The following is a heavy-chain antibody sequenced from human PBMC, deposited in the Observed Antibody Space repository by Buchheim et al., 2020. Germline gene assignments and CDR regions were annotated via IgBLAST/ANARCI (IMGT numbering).Heavy chain of an antibody. CDR1: GGSISSYY. CDR2: IYYSGST. CDR3: ARDRGGSYPHDAFDI. Sequence: QVQLQESGPGLVKPSETLSLTCTVSGGSISSYYWSWIRQPPGKGLEWIGYIYYSGSTNSNPSLKSRVTISVDTSKNQFSLKLSSVTAADTAVYYCARDRGGSYPHDAFDIWGQGT. D-gene: IGHD1-26*01. J-gene: IGHJ3*02. V-gene: IGHV4-59*01.